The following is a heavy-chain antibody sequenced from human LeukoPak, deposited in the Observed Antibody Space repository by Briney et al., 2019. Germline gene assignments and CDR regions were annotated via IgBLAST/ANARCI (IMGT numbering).Heavy chain of an antibody. J-gene: IGHJ2*01. Sequence: GGSLRLSCAASGFTVSSNYMSWVRQAPGKGLEWVSVIYRGGSTYCADSVKGRFTISRDNSKNTLYLQMNSLRAEDTAVYYCASDRYYYDSSGYYSHYWYFDLWGRGTLVTVSS. CDR3: ASDRYYYDSSGYYSHYWYFDL. CDR1: GFTVSSNY. CDR2: IYRGGST. D-gene: IGHD3-22*01. V-gene: IGHV3-53*01.